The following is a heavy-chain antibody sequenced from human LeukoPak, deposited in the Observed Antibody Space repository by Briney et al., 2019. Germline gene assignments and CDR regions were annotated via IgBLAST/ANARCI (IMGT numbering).Heavy chain of an antibody. CDR1: GFTFSTYA. D-gene: IGHD5-24*01. CDR2: ISGSGDNT. V-gene: IGHV3-23*01. CDR3: TKRPSTDGYNS. Sequence: GGSLRLSCAVSGFTFSTYAMSWVRQAPGKGLEWVSVISGSGDNTYYADSVKGRFTISRDNFKNTLYLQMHSLRAEDTALYYCTKRPSTDGYNSWGQGTLVTVSS. J-gene: IGHJ5*02.